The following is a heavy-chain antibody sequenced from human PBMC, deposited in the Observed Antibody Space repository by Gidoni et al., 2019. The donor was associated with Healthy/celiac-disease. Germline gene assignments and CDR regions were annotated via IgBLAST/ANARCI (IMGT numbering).Heavy chain of an antibody. CDR3: ARYSSSIAIAEGFDP. D-gene: IGHD6-6*01. CDR2: IYYSGST. Sequence: QLQLQESGPGLVKPSETLSLTCTVPGGSLSSSSYYWGWSRQPPGKGLEWIGSIYYSGSTYYNPSLKSRVTISVDTSKNQFSLKLSSVTAADTAVYYCARYSSSIAIAEGFDPWGQGTLVTVSS. V-gene: IGHV4-39*01. J-gene: IGHJ5*02. CDR1: GGSLSSSSYY.